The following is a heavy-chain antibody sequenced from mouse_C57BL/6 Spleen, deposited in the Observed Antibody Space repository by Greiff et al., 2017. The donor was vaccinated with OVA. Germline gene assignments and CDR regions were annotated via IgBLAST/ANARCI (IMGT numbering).Heavy chain of an antibody. CDR1: GYAFSSYW. V-gene: IGHV1-80*01. CDR3: ARSEGPYYAMDY. Sequence: VQLQQSGAELVKPGASVKISCKASGYAFSSYWMNWVKQRPGKGLEWIGQIYPGDGDTNYNGKFKGKATLTADKSSSTAYMQLSSLTSEDSAVYFCARSEGPYYAMDYWGQGTSVTVSS. D-gene: IGHD3-3*01. CDR2: IYPGDGDT. J-gene: IGHJ4*01.